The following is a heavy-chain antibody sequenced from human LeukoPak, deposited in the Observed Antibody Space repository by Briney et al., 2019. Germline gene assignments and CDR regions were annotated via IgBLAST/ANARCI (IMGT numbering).Heavy chain of an antibody. J-gene: IGHJ6*03. CDR1: GGSISSYY. V-gene: IGHV4-4*07. CDR3: ARDCFGVVGSGSYLGYYCYMDV. CDR2: IYTSGST. Sequence: SETLSLTCTVSGGSISSYYWSWIRQPAGKGLEWIGRIYTSGSTNYNPSLKSRVTISVDKSKNQFSLKLSSVTAADTAVYYCARDCFGVVGSGSYLGYYCYMDVWGKGTTVTVSS. D-gene: IGHD3-10*01.